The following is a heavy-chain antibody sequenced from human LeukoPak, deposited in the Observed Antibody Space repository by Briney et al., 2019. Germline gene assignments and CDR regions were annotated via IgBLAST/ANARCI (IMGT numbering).Heavy chain of an antibody. CDR3: ARASLDYYYYMDV. J-gene: IGHJ6*03. V-gene: IGHV1-2*02. D-gene: IGHD2-2*03. CDR1: GYTFTGYY. Sequence: ASVKVSCKASGYTFTGYYLHWVRQAPGQGLELMGWINPNSGGTNYAQKFQGRVTMTRDTSISTAYMELSRLRSDDTAVYYCARASLDYYYYMDVWGKGTTVTVSS. CDR2: INPNSGGT.